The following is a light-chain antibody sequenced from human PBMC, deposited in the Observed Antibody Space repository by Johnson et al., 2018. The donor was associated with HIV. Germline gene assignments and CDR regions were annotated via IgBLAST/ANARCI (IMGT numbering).Light chain of an antibody. J-gene: IGLJ1*01. CDR3: GTWDNSLSTGGV. CDR1: SSNIGRNY. CDR2: DNN. Sequence: QSVLTQPPSVSAAPVQKVTISCSGSSSNIGRNYVSWYQQLPGTAPKLLIFDNNKRPSGIPDRFSASKSGTSATLGITGLQTGDEADYYCGTWDNSLSTGGVFGTGTKVTVL. V-gene: IGLV1-51*01.